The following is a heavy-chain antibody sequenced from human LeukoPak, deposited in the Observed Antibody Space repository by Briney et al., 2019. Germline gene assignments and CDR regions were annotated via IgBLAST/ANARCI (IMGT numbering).Heavy chain of an antibody. CDR2: IRYDGRNK. CDR1: GFTFSTYG. J-gene: IGHJ4*02. CDR3: ARDYCTGASCRADFEN. Sequence: PGGSLRLSCAASGFTFSTYGMHWVRQAPGKGLEWVAFIRYDGRNKYYADSVKGRFTISRDNSKNTVYLQMNGLRAEDTAVYYCARDYCTGASCRADFENWGQGTLVTVSS. V-gene: IGHV3-30*02. D-gene: IGHD2-8*02.